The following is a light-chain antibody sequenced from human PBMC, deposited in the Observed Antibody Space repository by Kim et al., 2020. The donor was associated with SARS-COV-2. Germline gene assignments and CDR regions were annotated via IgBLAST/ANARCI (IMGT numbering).Light chain of an antibody. V-gene: IGKV1-17*03. CDR1: QASSNY. CDR3: LQHNNYPLT. CDR2: GAS. J-gene: IGKJ4*01. Sequence: ESVGDIITITVRARQASSNYLAWFQWKPGKVPKRLINGASSLQSGVPSRFSGSGSGTEFTLTISNLQPEDFATYYCLQHNNYPLTFGGGTKVEIK.